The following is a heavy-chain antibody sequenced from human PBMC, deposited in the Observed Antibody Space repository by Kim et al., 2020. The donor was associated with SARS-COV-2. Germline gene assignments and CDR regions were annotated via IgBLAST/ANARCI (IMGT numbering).Heavy chain of an antibody. V-gene: IGHV3-48*04. CDR3: AREEGFVPGRGGMDV. Sequence: GGSLRLSCAASGFTFSSYSMNWVRQAPGKGLEWVSYISSSSSTIYYADSVKGRFTISRDNAKNSLYLQMNSLRAEDTAVYYCAREEGFVPGRGGMDVWGQGTTVTVSS. D-gene: IGHD1-26*01. CDR1: GFTFSSYS. J-gene: IGHJ6*02. CDR2: ISSSSSTI.